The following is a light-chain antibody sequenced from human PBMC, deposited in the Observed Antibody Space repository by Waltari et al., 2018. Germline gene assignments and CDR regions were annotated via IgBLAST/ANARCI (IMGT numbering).Light chain of an antibody. CDR2: AAS. V-gene: IGKV1-39*01. J-gene: IGKJ3*01. CDR3: QQAYIIPFT. Sequence: DIQMTQSHYSLSASVGDRVTITCRASQSISTYLNWYQQKPGKAPKLLIYAASTLQRGVPSRFSGSGSGTDFALTIIRLQPEDFATYSCQQAYIIPFTFGPATKVDIK. CDR1: QSISTY.